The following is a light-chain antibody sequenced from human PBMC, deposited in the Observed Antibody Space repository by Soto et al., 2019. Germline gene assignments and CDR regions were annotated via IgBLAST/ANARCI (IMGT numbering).Light chain of an antibody. CDR2: AAS. V-gene: IGKV3-15*01. CDR3: QQYDNWYRT. Sequence: VMTPSPSTPSVSPGERATLSCSRTQRIRGKWACYQQQTRQTARLLIFAASSRATGFPATFSGSGSGTAVSPPINSRQSEDFVVYYCQQYDNWYRTFGQGTKVDIK. CDR1: QRIRGK. J-gene: IGKJ1*01.